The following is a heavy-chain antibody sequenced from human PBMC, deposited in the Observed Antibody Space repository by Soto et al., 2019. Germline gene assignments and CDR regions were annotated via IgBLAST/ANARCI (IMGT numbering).Heavy chain of an antibody. V-gene: IGHV3-74*01. D-gene: IGHD6-13*01. Sequence: EVQLVESGGGLVQPGGSLRLSCAASGFTFSNSWMRWVRQVPGKGLVWVSHINNDGSSTTYAGSVKGRFTISRDNAKSTLYLQMDSLRVEDTAVYYCARDRTAASADYWGQGTLVSVSS. J-gene: IGHJ4*02. CDR1: GFTFSNSW. CDR2: INNDGSST. CDR3: ARDRTAASADY.